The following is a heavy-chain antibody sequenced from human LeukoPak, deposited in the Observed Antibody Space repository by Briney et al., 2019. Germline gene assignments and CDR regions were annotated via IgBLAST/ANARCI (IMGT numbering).Heavy chain of an antibody. CDR3: ARWARYCVSVSGYSCFDP. CDR1: GFTFRSYW. D-gene: IGHD2-15*01. V-gene: IGHV3-7*01. CDR2: MKLDGSEE. Sequence: PGGSLRLSCAASGFTFRSYWMSWVRQAPGKGLEWVANMKLDGSEEYYVDSVKGRFTISSDNAKNSLYLQMNSLRVDDTAVYYCARWARYCVSVSGYSCFDPWGQETLFTVSS. J-gene: IGHJ5*02.